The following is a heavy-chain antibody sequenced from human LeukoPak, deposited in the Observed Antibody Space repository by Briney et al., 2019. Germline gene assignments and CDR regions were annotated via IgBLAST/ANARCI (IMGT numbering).Heavy chain of an antibody. J-gene: IGHJ4*02. Sequence: SETLSLTCTVSGGSIGSYYWSWIRQPPGKGLEWIGYIYYSGSTNYNPSLKSRVTISVDTSKNQFSLKLSSVTAADMAVYYCARGSTVTTHWGQGTLVTVSS. CDR1: GGSIGSYY. D-gene: IGHD4-17*01. CDR3: ARGSTVTTH. CDR2: IYYSGST. V-gene: IGHV4-59*01.